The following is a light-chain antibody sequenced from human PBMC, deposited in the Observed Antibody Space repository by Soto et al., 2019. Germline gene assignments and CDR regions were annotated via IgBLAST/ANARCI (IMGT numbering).Light chain of an antibody. CDR2: AAS. V-gene: IGKV1-39*01. CDR3: QQSYTNPKT. CDR1: QRITTY. J-gene: IGKJ1*01. Sequence: IQMTQSPSSLSASVVDRVTITCRASQRITTYLNWYQQKPGKAPKLLIYAASNLQSGVPSRFSGYGSGTDFILTISSLQPEDFTTYYCQQSYTNPKTFGQGTKVDIK.